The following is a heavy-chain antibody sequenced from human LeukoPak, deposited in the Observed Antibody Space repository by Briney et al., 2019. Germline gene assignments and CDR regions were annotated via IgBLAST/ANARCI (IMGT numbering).Heavy chain of an antibody. CDR2: INPNSGGT. V-gene: IGHV1-2*04. D-gene: IGHD3-22*01. CDR3: ARARSYYDRHDAFDI. J-gene: IGHJ3*02. Sequence: ASVKVSCKASGYTFTGYYMHWVRQAPGQGLEWMGWINPNSGGTNYAQKFQGWVTMTRDTSISTAYMELSRLRSDDTAVYYCARARSYYDRHDAFDIWGQGTMVTVSS. CDR1: GYTFTGYY.